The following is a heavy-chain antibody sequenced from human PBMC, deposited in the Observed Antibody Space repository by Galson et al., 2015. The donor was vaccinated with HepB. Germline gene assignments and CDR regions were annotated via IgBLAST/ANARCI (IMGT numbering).Heavy chain of an antibody. CDR3: ARGRYCSSISCYKGLFDY. J-gene: IGHJ4*02. D-gene: IGHD2-2*02. CDR1: GYTFTRYA. CDR2: INAANGDR. Sequence: SVKVSCKASGYTFTRYAIHWVRQAPGQRLEWMGWINAANGDRKYSRKFQGRVTITRDTSASTAYMELSSLRSEDTAVYYCARGRYCSSISCYKGLFDYWGQGTLVTVSS. V-gene: IGHV1-3*01.